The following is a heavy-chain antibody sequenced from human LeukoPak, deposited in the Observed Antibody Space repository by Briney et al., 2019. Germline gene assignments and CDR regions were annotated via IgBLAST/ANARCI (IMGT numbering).Heavy chain of an antibody. Sequence: PSETLSLTCTVSCGSINAYYWSWIRQPPGKGLEWIAYVRDNGENNYNPSLKSRVAISVDTANNQISLRLNFVTAADTAIYYCARQPANTAAFDIWGLGTMVTVSS. V-gene: IGHV4-59*08. CDR1: CGSINAYY. CDR2: VRDNGEN. CDR3: ARQPANTAAFDI. J-gene: IGHJ3*02. D-gene: IGHD5-18*01.